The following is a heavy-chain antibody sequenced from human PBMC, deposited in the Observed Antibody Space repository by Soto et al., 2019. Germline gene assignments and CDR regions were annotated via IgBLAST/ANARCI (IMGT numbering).Heavy chain of an antibody. J-gene: IGHJ5*02. V-gene: IGHV1-3*04. CDR3: ARDPIWTYNSNSARLKYLDP. CDR2: IHTAKGNT. CDR1: GYTFTNNV. D-gene: IGHD1-20*01. Sequence: ASVKVSCKASGYTFTNNVIHWLRQAPGQTLEWMGWIHTAKGNTKYSQKFEARVTLTRDTAASTAYMELNSLRSDDTAVYYCARDPIWTYNSNSARLKYLDPWGQGTLVTVSS.